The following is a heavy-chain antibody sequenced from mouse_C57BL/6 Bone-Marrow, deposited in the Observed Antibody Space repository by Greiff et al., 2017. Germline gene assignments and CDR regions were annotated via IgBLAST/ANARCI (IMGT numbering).Heavy chain of an antibody. D-gene: IGHD5-1*01. CDR2: FHPYNDDT. CDR3: ARSSTFFYYFDY. V-gene: IGHV1-47*01. J-gene: IGHJ2*01. CDR1: GYTFTTYP. Sequence: QVQLQQSGAELVKPGASVTMSCKASGYTFTTYPIEWMKQNHGKSLEWIGNFHPYNDDTKYNEKFKGKATLNVEKYSNTVYLELSRLTSDDAAVYYCARSSTFFYYFDYWGQGTTLTVSS.